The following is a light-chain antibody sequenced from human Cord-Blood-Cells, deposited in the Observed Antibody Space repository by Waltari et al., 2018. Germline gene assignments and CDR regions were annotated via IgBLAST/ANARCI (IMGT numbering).Light chain of an antibody. J-gene: IGKJ1*01. CDR2: AAS. V-gene: IGKV1-39*01. Sequence: DIQMTHSPSSLSASVGDSVTITCRASQTISSYVNWYQQKPGKAPKLLIYAASSLQSGGPSRFSGSGSGTDFTLTISSLQPEDFATYYCQQSYSTPRTVGQGTKVEIK. CDR3: QQSYSTPRT. CDR1: QTISSY.